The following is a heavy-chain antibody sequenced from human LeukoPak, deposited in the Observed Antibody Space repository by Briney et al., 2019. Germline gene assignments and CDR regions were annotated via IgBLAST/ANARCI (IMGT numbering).Heavy chain of an antibody. CDR1: GFTFSSYS. CDR3: ARDGLYSGYDSANY. J-gene: IGHJ4*02. V-gene: IGHV3-21*01. CDR2: ISSSSSYI. Sequence: GGSLRLSCAASGFTFSSYSMNWVRQAPGKGLEWVSSISSSSSYIYYADSVKGRFTISRDNAKNSLYLQMNSLRAEDTAVYYCARDGLYSGYDSANYWGQGPLVTVSS. D-gene: IGHD5-12*01.